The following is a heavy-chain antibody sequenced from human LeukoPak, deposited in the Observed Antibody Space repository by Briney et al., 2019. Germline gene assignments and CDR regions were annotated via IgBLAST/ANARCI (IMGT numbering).Heavy chain of an antibody. CDR1: GFIFSHHG. Sequence: GGSLRLSCAASGFIFSHHGMHWVRQAPGQGLEWVAVIWSDGTNRFYADSVKGRFTISRDNSQNTVFLQVDSLRVKDTAIYYCARDAQRGFDYSNSLKYWGHGTLVTVSS. CDR3: ARDAQRGFDYSNSLKY. CDR2: IWSDGTNR. D-gene: IGHD4-11*01. V-gene: IGHV3-33*01. J-gene: IGHJ4*01.